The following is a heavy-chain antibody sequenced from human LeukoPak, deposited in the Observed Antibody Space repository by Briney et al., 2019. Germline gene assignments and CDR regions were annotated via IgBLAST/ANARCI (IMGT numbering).Heavy chain of an antibody. CDR3: ARGKSRYNWNDLNWFDP. CDR1: GFTFSSYA. J-gene: IGHJ5*02. Sequence: GGSLRLSCAASGFTFSSYAMSWVRQAPGKGLEWVGFIRSEAYGGTTQYAASVKGRFTISRDDSKSIAYLQMNSLKTEDTAVYYCARGKSRYNWNDLNWFDPWGQGTLVTVSS. CDR2: IRSEAYGGTT. V-gene: IGHV3-49*04. D-gene: IGHD1-1*01.